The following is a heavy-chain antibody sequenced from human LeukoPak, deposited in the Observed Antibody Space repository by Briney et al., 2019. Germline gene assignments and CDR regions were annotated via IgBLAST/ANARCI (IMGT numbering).Heavy chain of an antibody. CDR3: ARDHSYYFGSQTSTLDV. CDR1: GGSISSYY. J-gene: IGHJ6*02. V-gene: IGHV4-59*12. CDR2: IYYTGSV. D-gene: IGHD3-10*01. Sequence: SETLSLTCTVSGGSISSYYWSWIRQPPGEGLEWIGYIYYTGSVDYNASLKSRLTISLDTSKNQFSLKLNSVTAADTAVYYCARDHSYYFGSQTSTLDVWGQGTAVTVSS.